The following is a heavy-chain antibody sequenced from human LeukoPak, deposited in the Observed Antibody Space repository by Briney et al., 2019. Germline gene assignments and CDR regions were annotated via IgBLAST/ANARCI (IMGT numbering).Heavy chain of an antibody. D-gene: IGHD2-21*02. J-gene: IGHJ2*01. V-gene: IGHV4-30-2*01. CDR1: GGSISSGGYS. Sequence: PSETLSLTCAVSGGSISSGGYSWSWIRQPPGKGLEWIGYIYHSGSTYYNPSLKSRVTISVDRSKNQFSLKLSSVTAADTAVYYCARDHSVTGYWYFDLWGRGILVTVSS. CDR2: IYHSGST. CDR3: ARDHSVTGYWYFDL.